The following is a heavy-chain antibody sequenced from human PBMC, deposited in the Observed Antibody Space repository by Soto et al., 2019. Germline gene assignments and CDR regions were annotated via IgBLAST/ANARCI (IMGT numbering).Heavy chain of an antibody. J-gene: IGHJ4*02. CDR1: GGTFNKYG. V-gene: IGHV1-69*13. D-gene: IGHD3-22*01. CDR3: AKQFDYDTSGYYYAY. CDR2: IIPLFGTA. Sequence: SVKVSCKASGGTFNKYGIDWVRQAPRQGLEWMGGIIPLFGTANYAQKFQGRVTISADEVTSTVYMELRSLRSEDTGVYYCAKQFDYDTSGYYYAYWGQGALVTVSS.